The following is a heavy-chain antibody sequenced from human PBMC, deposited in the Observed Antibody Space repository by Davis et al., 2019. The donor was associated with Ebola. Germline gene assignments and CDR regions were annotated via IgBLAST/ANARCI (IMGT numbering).Heavy chain of an antibody. J-gene: IGHJ4*02. CDR1: GFAFASYS. CDR3: ARPCSSGWFGGTRDY. D-gene: IGHD6-19*01. CDR2: LWSGGLNK. Sequence: GESLKISCAASGFAFASYSMNWVRQAPGKGPEWVSGLWSGGLNKYYADSVKGRFTVSRDNSKNTLYLQLNSLRTEDTALYYCARPCSSGWFGGTRDYWGQGTLVTVSS. V-gene: IGHV3-23*01.